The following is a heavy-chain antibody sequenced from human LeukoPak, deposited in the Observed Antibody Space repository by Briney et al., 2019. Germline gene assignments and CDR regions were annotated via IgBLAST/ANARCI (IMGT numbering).Heavy chain of an antibody. D-gene: IGHD6-19*01. V-gene: IGHV3-9*01. Sequence: GGSLRLSCAASGFTFDDYAMHWVRQAPGKGLEWVSGISWNSGSIGYADSVKGRFTISRDNAKNSLYLQMNSLRAEDTALYYCAKDSSGWPSSFEYWGQGTLVTVSS. CDR2: ISWNSGSI. J-gene: IGHJ4*02. CDR3: AKDSSGWPSSFEY. CDR1: GFTFDDYA.